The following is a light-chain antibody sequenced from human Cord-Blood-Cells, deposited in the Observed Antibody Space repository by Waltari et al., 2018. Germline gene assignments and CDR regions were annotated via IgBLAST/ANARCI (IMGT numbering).Light chain of an antibody. J-gene: IGLJ1*01. CDR2: DVS. CDR3: CSYAGSYPYV. Sequence: QSALTQPRSVSGSPGQSVPISCPGTSSDVGGYNYVSWYQQHPGKAPKLMIYDVSKRPSGVPDRFSGSKSGNTASLTISGLQAEDEADYYCCSYAGSYPYVFGTGTKVTVL. CDR1: SSDVGGYNY. V-gene: IGLV2-11*01.